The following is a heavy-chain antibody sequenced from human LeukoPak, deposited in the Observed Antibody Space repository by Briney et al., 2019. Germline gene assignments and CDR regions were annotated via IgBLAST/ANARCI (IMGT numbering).Heavy chain of an antibody. D-gene: IGHD2-21*02. CDR1: GFTFSSYA. CDR3: AREVVTPLLTLDH. V-gene: IGHV3-23*01. CDR2: ISPSGDDT. Sequence: GGSLRLSCAVSGFTFSSYAMSWVRQAPGKGLEWVSAISPSGDDTHYSGSVRGRFSISRDNSKNTMYLQMNSLRDDDTAIYYCAREVVTPLLTLDHWGQGTLVTVSS. J-gene: IGHJ4*02.